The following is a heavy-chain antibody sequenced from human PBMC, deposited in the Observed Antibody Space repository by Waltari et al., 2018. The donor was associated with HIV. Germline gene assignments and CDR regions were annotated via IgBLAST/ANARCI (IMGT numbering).Heavy chain of an antibody. D-gene: IGHD1-26*01. CDR3: AAASGATGWFFDY. Sequence: EVQLLESGGGLVQPGGSLRLSCEASGFIFSNYAMTWVSQAPGKGLEWVAYIFTTGSTTYYADSVKGRFTISRDNSKNTVSLQMSSLRAEDTAVYYCAAASGATGWFFDYCGQGTLVTVSS. CDR1: GFIFSNYA. V-gene: IGHV3-23*05. J-gene: IGHJ4*02. CDR2: IFTTGSTT.